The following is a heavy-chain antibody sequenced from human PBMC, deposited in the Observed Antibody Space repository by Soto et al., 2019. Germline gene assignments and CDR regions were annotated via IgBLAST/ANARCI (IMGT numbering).Heavy chain of an antibody. Sequence: SETLSLTCTVSGGSGSGGIYYWSWILKPPGKGLEWIGYIYNSGSTNYNPSLKSRVTISVDTSKNHFSLIMSSVTAADTAVYYCARESDAGSYYFDYWGRGTLVTVSS. CDR2: IYNSGST. CDR1: GGSGSGGIYY. V-gene: IGHV4-61*03. D-gene: IGHD3-10*01. CDR3: ARESDAGSYYFDY. J-gene: IGHJ4*02.